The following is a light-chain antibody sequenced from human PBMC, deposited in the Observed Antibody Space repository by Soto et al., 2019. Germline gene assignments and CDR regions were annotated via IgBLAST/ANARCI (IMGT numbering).Light chain of an antibody. CDR3: CSYAGTYNFWV. CDR2: DVS. J-gene: IGLJ3*02. Sequence: QSALTQPRSVSGSPGQSVTISCTGTNSDIGGYNYVSWYQQPPGKAPKVMIYDVSRRPSGVPDRFSGSKSGNTASLTISGLQAEDEADYFCCSYAGTYNFWVFGGGTKVTVL. CDR1: NSDIGGYNY. V-gene: IGLV2-11*01.